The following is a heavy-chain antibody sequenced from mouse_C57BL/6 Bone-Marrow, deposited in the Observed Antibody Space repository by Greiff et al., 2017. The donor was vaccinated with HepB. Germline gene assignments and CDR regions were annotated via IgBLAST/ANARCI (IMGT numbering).Heavy chain of an antibody. Sequence: QVQLQQPGAELVKPGASVKLSCKASGYTFTSYWMHWVKQRPGQGLEWIGMIHPNSGSTNYNEKFKSKATLTVDKSSSTAYMQLSSLTSEDSAVYYCARRTYYSNRYYYAMDYWGQGTSVTVSS. CDR3: ARRTYYSNRYYYAMDY. D-gene: IGHD2-5*01. J-gene: IGHJ4*01. CDR1: GYTFTSYW. CDR2: IHPNSGST. V-gene: IGHV1-64*01.